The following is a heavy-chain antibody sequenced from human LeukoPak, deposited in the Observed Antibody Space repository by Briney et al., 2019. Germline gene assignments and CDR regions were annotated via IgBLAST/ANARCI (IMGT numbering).Heavy chain of an antibody. CDR2: IYYSGST. D-gene: IGHD6-13*01. V-gene: IGHV4-39*07. CDR3: ARDPGIAAATNAFDI. Sequence: KTGGSLRLSCAASGFTFSSYWMSWVRQPPGEGLEWIGSIYYSGSTYYNPSLKSRVTISVDTSKNQFSLKLSSVTAADTAVYYCARDPGIAAATNAFDIWGQGTMVTVSS. J-gene: IGHJ3*02. CDR1: GFTFSSYW.